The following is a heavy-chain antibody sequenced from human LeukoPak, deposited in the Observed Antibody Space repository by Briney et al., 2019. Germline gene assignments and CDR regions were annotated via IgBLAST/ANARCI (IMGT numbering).Heavy chain of an antibody. CDR3: ARSGNRWSLDY. D-gene: IGHD2-15*01. CDR1: GFTLSNYA. Sequence: GGSLRLSCVASGFTLSNYAMTWVRPAPGKGLMWVSGISGSGDITSYADSVKGRFTFSRDNSKNTLYLQMNSLRAEDTSVYYCARSGNRWSLDYWGQGVLVTVSS. V-gene: IGHV3-23*01. CDR2: ISGSGDIT. J-gene: IGHJ4*02.